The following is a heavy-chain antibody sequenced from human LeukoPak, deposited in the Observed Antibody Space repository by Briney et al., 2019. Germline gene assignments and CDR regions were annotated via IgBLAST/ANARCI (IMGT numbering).Heavy chain of an antibody. Sequence: GGSLRLSCAASGFTFDDYTMHWVRQAPGKGLEWISLISWDGGDTYYADSVKGRFTISRDNSKNTLYLQMNSLRAEDTAVYYCAKGDGFGEFHYYYYMDVWGKGTTVTISS. J-gene: IGHJ6*03. V-gene: IGHV3-43*01. D-gene: IGHD3-10*01. CDR2: ISWDGGDT. CDR1: GFTFDDYT. CDR3: AKGDGFGEFHYYYYMDV.